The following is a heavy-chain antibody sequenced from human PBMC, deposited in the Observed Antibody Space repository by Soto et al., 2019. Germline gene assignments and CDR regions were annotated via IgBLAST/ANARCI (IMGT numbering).Heavy chain of an antibody. CDR3: ARDLRGHYGP. J-gene: IGHJ3*01. D-gene: IGHD4-17*01. CDR1: GFNFRNFN. Sequence: GGSLRLSXEGSGFNFRNFNMIWVRQAPGKGLEWVSSVSGSSSYIYYADSVKGRFTVSRDNANNLVFLQMNGLRPEDTAMYYCARDLRGHYGPWGQGTMVTVSS. V-gene: IGHV3-21*06. CDR2: VSGSSSYI.